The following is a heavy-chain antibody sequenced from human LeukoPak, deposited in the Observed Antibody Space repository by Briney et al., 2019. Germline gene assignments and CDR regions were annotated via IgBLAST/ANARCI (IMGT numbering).Heavy chain of an antibody. V-gene: IGHV3-23*01. D-gene: IGHD3-3*01. CDR1: GFTFSSYG. J-gene: IGHJ3*02. Sequence: GGSLRLSCAASGFTFSSYGMSWVRQAPGKGLEWVSSISNSGGSTYHADSVKGRFTISRDNAKNTLYLQMNSLRAEDTAVYYCARGAIFGVVITRSAFDIWGQGTMVTVSS. CDR3: ARGAIFGVVITRSAFDI. CDR2: ISNSGGST.